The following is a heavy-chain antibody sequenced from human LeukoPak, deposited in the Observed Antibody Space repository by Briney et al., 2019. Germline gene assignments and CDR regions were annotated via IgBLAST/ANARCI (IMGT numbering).Heavy chain of an antibody. D-gene: IGHD6-13*01. CDR2: INHSGST. CDR3: ARGGVGIAAAGTGGLDY. CDR1: GGSFSGDF. J-gene: IGHJ4*02. Sequence: SETLSLTCAVYGGSFSGDFWSWIRQSPGKGLEWIGEINHSGSTNYNPSLKSRVTISVDTSKNQFSLKLSSVTAADTAVYYCARGGVGIAAAGTGGLDYWGQGTLVTVSS. V-gene: IGHV4-34*01.